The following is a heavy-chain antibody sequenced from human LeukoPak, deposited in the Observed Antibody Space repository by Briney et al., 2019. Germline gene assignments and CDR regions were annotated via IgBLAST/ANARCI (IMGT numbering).Heavy chain of an antibody. J-gene: IGHJ3*02. CDR2: INHSGST. V-gene: IGHV4-34*01. CDR1: GGSISSYY. CDR3: ARRGSRITMIKGVSAFDI. D-gene: IGHD3-22*01. Sequence: SETLSLTCTVSGGSISSYYWSWIRQPPGKGLEWIGEINHSGSTNYNPSLKSRVTISVDTSKNQFSLKLSSVTAADTAVYYCARRGSRITMIKGVSAFDIWGQGTVVTVSS.